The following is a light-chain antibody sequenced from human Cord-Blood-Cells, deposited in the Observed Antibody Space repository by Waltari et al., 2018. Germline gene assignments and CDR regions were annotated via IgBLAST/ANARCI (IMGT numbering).Light chain of an antibody. CDR1: SSDVGGYNY. V-gene: IGLV2-14*01. Sequence: QSALTQPASASGSPGQSITISCTGTSSDVGGYNYFPWYQQHPGKAPKLMIYEVSNRPSGVSNRFSGSKSGNTASLTISGLQAEDEADYYCSSYTSSSTYVFGTGTKVTVL. CDR3: SSYTSSSTYV. J-gene: IGLJ1*01. CDR2: EVS.